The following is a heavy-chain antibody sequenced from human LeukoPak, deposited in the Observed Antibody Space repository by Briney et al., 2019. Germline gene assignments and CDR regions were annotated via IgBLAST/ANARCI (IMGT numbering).Heavy chain of an antibody. CDR2: IYHSGST. J-gene: IGHJ5*02. Sequence: SETLSLTCTVSGGSISSSSYYWGWIRQPPGKGLEWIGSIYHSGSTYYNPSLKSRVTISVDTSKNQFSLKLSSVTAADTAVYYCARDWETTIFGVVMVGWFDPWGQGTLVTVSS. D-gene: IGHD3-3*01. V-gene: IGHV4-39*07. CDR1: GGSISSSSYY. CDR3: ARDWETTIFGVVMVGWFDP.